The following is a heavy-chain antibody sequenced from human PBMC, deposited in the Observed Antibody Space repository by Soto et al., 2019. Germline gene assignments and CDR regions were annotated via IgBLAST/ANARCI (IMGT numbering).Heavy chain of an antibody. D-gene: IGHD3-16*01. V-gene: IGHV3-23*01. CDR3: AKGHGGPYYYYGMDV. CDR1: GFTFSSYA. Sequence: GGSLRLSCAASGFTFSSYAISWVRQAPGKGLEWVSAISGSGGSTYYADSVKGRFTISRDNSKNTLYLQMNSLRAEDTAVYYCAKGHGGPYYYYGMDVWGQGTTVTVSS. CDR2: ISGSGGST. J-gene: IGHJ6*02.